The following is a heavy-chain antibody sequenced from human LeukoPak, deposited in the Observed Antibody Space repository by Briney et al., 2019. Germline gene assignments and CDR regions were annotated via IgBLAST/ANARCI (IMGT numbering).Heavy chain of an antibody. CDR1: GGSISSSSYY. J-gene: IGHJ6*03. CDR2: IYYSGST. Sequence: SETLSLTCTVSGGSISSSSYYWGWIRQPPGKGLEWIGSIYYSGSTYYNPSLKSRVTISVDTSKNQFSLKLSSVTAADTAVYYCARTSEQWLEHYYYYMDVWGKGTTVTVSS. D-gene: IGHD6-19*01. CDR3: ARTSEQWLEHYYYYMDV. V-gene: IGHV4-39*07.